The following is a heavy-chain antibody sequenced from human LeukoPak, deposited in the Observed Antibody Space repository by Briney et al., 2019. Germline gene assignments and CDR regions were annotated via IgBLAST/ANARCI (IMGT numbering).Heavy chain of an antibody. D-gene: IGHD6-6*01. CDR3: ARASSSSSVLYYYYTDV. CDR1: GYTFTRYD. Sequence: GASVKVSCKASGYTFTRYDINWVRQATGQGLEWMGWMNPDSGNTGYAQKFQGRVTITRNTSISTAYMEVTSLGSDDTAVYFCARASSSSSVLYYYYTDVWGKGTPVTVSS. V-gene: IGHV1-8*03. J-gene: IGHJ6*03. CDR2: MNPDSGNT.